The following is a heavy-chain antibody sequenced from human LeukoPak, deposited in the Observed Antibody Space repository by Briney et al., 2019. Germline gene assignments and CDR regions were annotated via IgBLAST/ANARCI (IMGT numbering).Heavy chain of an antibody. CDR1: GFTFRSYW. CDR3: ARGVSSWTPGKNDY. V-gene: IGHV3-7*01. CDR2: IKEDGSEK. J-gene: IGHJ4*02. Sequence: GSLRLSCAASGFTFRSYWMSWVRQAPGKGLEWVANIKEDGSEKYYVDSVKGRFTISRDNAKNSLYPQMNSLRAEDTAVYYCARGVSSWTPGKNDYWGQGTLVTVSS. D-gene: IGHD6-13*01.